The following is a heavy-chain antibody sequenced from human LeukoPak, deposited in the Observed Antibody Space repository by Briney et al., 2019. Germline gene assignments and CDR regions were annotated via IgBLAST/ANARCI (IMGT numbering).Heavy chain of an antibody. J-gene: IGHJ2*01. V-gene: IGHV4-39*07. CDR3: ARVYYSNSYDYWYFDL. CDR2: FEYGGST. D-gene: IGHD6-13*01. CDR1: GGSISSSSYY. Sequence: PSETLSLTCTVSGGSISSSSYYWGWIRQAPGKGLEWIGSFEYGGSTYYNPSLKSRVTISVDTSKNQFSLKLSSVTAADTAVYYCARVYYSNSYDYWYFDLWGRGTLVTVSS.